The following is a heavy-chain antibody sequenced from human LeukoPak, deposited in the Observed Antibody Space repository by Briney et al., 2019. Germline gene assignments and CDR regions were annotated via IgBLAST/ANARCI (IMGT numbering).Heavy chain of an antibody. D-gene: IGHD1-26*01. Sequence: GESLKISCEASGYSFTTYWIGWVRQMPGKSLEWMGIICPGDSDTRYSPSFQGQVTISADKSTSTAYLQWSSLKASDTAMYYCAKSHGGGATHSWGQGTLVTVST. V-gene: IGHV5-51*01. CDR2: ICPGDSDT. CDR1: GYSFTTYW. J-gene: IGHJ4*02. CDR3: AKSHGGGATHS.